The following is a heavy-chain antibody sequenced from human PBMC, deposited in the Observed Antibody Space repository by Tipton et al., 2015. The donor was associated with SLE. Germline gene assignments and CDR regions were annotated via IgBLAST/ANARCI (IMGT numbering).Heavy chain of an antibody. CDR1: GESFNGYF. CDR2: IIHSGVT. CDR3: ATLEAGTGGY. D-gene: IGHD6-13*01. Sequence: GLVKPSQTLSLTCAVYGESFNGYFWTWIRQPPGKGLEWIAEIIHSGVTNYNPSLESRVTLSVDTSKNQLSLNLTSVTAADTAVYYCATLEAGTGGYWGQGTPVTVSS. J-gene: IGHJ4*02. V-gene: IGHV4-34*12.